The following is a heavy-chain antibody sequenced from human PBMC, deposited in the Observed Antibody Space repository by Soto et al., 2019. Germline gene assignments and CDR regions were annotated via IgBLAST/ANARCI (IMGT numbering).Heavy chain of an antibody. V-gene: IGHV4-31*03. CDR2: IYYSGST. CDR3: ARGRGYYDSSGYDWYFDL. J-gene: IGHJ2*01. D-gene: IGHD3-22*01. CDR1: GGSISSGGYY. Sequence: KPFEPLSLPCTVFGGSISSGGYYWSWIRQHPGKGLEWIGYIYYSGSTYYNPSLTSRVTISVDTSKNQFSLKLSSVTAADTAVYYCARGRGYYDSSGYDWYFDLWGRGTLVTVSS.